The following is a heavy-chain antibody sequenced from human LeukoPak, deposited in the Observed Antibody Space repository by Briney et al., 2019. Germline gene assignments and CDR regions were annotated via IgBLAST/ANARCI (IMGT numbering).Heavy chain of an antibody. J-gene: IGHJ2*01. D-gene: IGHD1-26*01. CDR2: IIPIFGTA. V-gene: IGHV1-69*13. CDR1: GGTFSSYA. Sequence: SVKVSCKASGGTFSSYAISWVRQAPGQGLEWMGGIIPIFGTANYAQKFQGRVTITADESTSTAYMELSSLKSDDTAMYFCARAGQSGTFTLGWHFDLWGRGTLVTVSS. CDR3: ARAGQSGTFTLGWHFDL.